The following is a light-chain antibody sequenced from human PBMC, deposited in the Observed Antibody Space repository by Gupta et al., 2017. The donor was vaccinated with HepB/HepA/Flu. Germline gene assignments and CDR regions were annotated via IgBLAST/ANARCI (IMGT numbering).Light chain of an antibody. CDR3: QQSYSTPYT. CDR2: AAS. CDR1: QSISSY. Sequence: DIQMTQSPSSLSASVGDSVTITCRASQSISSYVNWYQQKPGKAPKLLIYAASSLQSGVPARFSGSGSGTDFTLTSSSLQPEDFATYYCQQSYSTPYTFGQGTKLEIK. V-gene: IGKV1-39*01. J-gene: IGKJ2*01.